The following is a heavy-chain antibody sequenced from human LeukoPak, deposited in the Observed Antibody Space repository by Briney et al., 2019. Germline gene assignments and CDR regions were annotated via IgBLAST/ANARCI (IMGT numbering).Heavy chain of an antibody. Sequence: GGTLRLSCAASGFTFSSYGMSWVRQAPGKGLESVSAISGSGGTTYYADSVKGRFTISRDNYKNTLYLQMNSLRAEDTAVYYCARGPGIAAAGSTYWGQGTLVTVSS. D-gene: IGHD6-13*01. CDR1: GFTFSSYG. J-gene: IGHJ4*02. CDR2: ISGSGGTT. CDR3: ARGPGIAAAGSTY. V-gene: IGHV3-23*01.